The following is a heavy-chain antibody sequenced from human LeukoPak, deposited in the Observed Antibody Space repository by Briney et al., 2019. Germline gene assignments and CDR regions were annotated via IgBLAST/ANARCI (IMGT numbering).Heavy chain of an antibody. J-gene: IGHJ3*01. D-gene: IGHD1-14*01. CDR1: GFTFDYYA. V-gene: IGHV3-9*01. Sequence: PGGSLRLSCAASGFTFDYYAMHWDRHAPGKGLEGVSDTNWGSAYIGYADSVRGRFTISRDNAKNSLYLQMNSLRVEDTALYYCVREEGTSGQRSTESVFDVWGQGTTVAVSS. CDR2: TNWGSAYI. CDR3: VREEGTSGQRSTESVFDV.